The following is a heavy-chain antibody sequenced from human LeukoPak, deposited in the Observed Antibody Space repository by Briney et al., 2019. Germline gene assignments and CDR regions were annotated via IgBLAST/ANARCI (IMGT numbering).Heavy chain of an antibody. CDR1: GGSMSSYY. CDR2: VYYTGST. Sequence: SETLSLTCTVSGGSMSSYYWSWIRQPPGKGLEWVGYVYYTGSTNYNPSLKRRVTISVDTSKNQFSLKLSSVTAADTAVYYCARDRWFDPWGQGTLVTVSS. V-gene: IGHV4-59*01. J-gene: IGHJ5*02. CDR3: ARDRWFDP.